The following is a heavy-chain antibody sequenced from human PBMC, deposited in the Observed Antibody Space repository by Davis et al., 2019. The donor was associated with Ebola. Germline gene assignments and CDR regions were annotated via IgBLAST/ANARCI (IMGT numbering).Heavy chain of an antibody. CDR1: GYTFNIYY. CDR3: AREGTGDGFIYYYGMDV. V-gene: IGHV1-46*02. Sequence: AASVKVSCKASGYTFNIYYMYWVRQAPGQGLEWMGIINPSGGTTGYAQKFQGRVTMTRNTSISTAYMELSSLRSEDTAVYYCAREGTGDGFIYYYGMDVWGQGTTVTVSS. CDR2: INPSGGTT. D-gene: IGHD1-1*01. J-gene: IGHJ6*02.